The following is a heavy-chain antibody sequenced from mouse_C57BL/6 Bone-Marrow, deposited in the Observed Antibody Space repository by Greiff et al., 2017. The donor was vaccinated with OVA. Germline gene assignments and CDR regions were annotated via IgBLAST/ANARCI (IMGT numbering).Heavy chain of an antibody. J-gene: IGHJ3*01. V-gene: IGHV1-80*01. Sequence: VKLQQSGAELVKPEASVKISCKASGYAFSSYWMNWVKQRPGKGLEWIGQIYPGDGDTNYNGKFKGKATLTADKSSSTAYMQLSSLTSEDSAVYFCAQTAQAPWFAYWGQGTLVTVSA. CDR1: GYAFSSYW. D-gene: IGHD3-2*02. CDR2: IYPGDGDT. CDR3: AQTAQAPWFAY.